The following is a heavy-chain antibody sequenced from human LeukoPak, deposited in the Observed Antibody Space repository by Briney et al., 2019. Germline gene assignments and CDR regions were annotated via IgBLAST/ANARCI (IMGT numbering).Heavy chain of an antibody. Sequence: GGSLSLSCAASGFTFSSYWMHWVRQAPGKGLVCVSRINSDASSTSYADSVKGRFTISRDNAKKTLYMQMNSLRAEDTAVYYCARGLQITVAGPPMDVWGKGTTVTISS. D-gene: IGHD6-19*01. CDR1: GFTFSSYW. CDR2: INSDASST. V-gene: IGHV3-74*01. CDR3: ARGLQITVAGPPMDV. J-gene: IGHJ6*03.